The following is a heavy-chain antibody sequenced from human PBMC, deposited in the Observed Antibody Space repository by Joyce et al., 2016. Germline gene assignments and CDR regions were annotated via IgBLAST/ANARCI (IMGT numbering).Heavy chain of an antibody. CDR2: INPDTGET. Sequence: QVNLVQSGAEVKKPGASVKVSCKASGYSFSDAYIHWVRQAPGQGLQWLGRINPDTGETIYAQKFQGRVTLTRDTFINTVYMEVSRLRSDDTAVYFCARGPMPPYAFDVWGQGTLVTVST. CDR1: GYSFSDAY. J-gene: IGHJ3*01. CDR3: ARGPMPPYAFDV. D-gene: IGHD2-2*01. V-gene: IGHV1-2*06.